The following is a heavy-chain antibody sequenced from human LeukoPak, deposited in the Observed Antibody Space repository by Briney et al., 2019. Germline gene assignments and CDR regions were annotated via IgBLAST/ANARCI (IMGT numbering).Heavy chain of an antibody. CDR2: MNPNSGNT. CDR1: GYTFTSYD. D-gene: IGHD6-19*01. Sequence: ASVKVSCKASGYTFTSYDINWVRQATGQGLEWMGWMNPNSGNTGYAQKFQGRVTMTRNTSISTAYMELSSLRSEDTAVYYCARAGIAVAGQAEYFQHWGQDTLVTVSS. CDR3: ARAGIAVAGQAEYFQH. J-gene: IGHJ1*01. V-gene: IGHV1-8*01.